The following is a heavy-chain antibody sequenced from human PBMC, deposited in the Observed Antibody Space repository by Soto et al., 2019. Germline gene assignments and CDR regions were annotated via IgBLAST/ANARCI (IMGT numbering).Heavy chain of an antibody. CDR1: GGSVSSYY. CDR3: ARGWGKVYFDY. V-gene: IGHV4-59*02. D-gene: IGHD7-27*01. Sequence: PSETLSLTCTVSGGSVSSYYWSWIRQPPGKGLEWIGYIYYSGSTNYNPSLKSRVTISVDTSKNQFSLKLSSVTAADTAVYYCARGWGKVYFDYWGQGTQVTVSS. J-gene: IGHJ4*02. CDR2: IYYSGST.